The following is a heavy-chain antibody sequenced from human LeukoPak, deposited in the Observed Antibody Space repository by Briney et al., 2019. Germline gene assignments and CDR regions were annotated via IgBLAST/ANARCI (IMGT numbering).Heavy chain of an antibody. D-gene: IGHD6-19*01. J-gene: IGHJ4*02. Sequence: ASVKVSCKASGGTFSSYAISWVRQAPGQGLEWMGGIIPIFGTANYAQKFQGRVTITTDESTSTAYMELSSLRSEDTAVYYCARDSYSSGWLYYFDYWGQGTLVTVSS. CDR1: GGTFSSYA. CDR3: ARDSYSSGWLYYFDY. CDR2: IIPIFGTA. V-gene: IGHV1-69*05.